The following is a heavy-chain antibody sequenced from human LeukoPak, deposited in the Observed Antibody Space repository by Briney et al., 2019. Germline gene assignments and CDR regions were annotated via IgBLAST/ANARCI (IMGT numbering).Heavy chain of an antibody. CDR1: GFTFSSYS. D-gene: IGHD6-13*01. CDR2: IYSGGST. CDR3: ARGAAAGTIWFDY. J-gene: IGHJ4*02. V-gene: IGHV3-66*01. Sequence: GGSLRLSCAASGFTFSSYSMSWVRRAPGKGLEWVSVIYSGGSTYYADSVKGRFTISRDNSKNTLYLQMNSLRAEDTAVYYCARGAAAGTIWFDYWGQGTLVTVSS.